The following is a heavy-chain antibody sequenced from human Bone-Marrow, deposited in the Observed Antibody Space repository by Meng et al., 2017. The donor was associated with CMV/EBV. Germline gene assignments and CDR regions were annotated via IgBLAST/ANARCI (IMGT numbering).Heavy chain of an antibody. D-gene: IGHD1-7*01. CDR3: AILTGTTSHYYYYGMDV. CDR1: GGSISSSSYY. V-gene: IGHV4-39*07. Sequence: GSLRLSCTVSGGSISSSSYYWGWIRQPPGKGLEWIGSIYYSGSTYYNPSLKSRVTISVDTSKNQFSLKLSSVTAADTAVYYCAILTGTTSHYYYYGMDVWGQGPRSPSP. J-gene: IGHJ6*02. CDR2: IYYSGST.